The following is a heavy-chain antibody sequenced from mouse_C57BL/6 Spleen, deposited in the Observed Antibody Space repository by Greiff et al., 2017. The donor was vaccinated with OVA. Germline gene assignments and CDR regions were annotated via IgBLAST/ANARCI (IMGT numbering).Heavy chain of an antibody. Sequence: QVQLKQPGAELVKPGASVKMSCKASGYTFTSYWITWVKQRPGQGLEWIGDIYPGSGSTNYNEKFKSKATLTVDTSSSTAYMQLSSLTSEDSAVYYCARSPHYYDYDGDYAMDYWGQGTSVTVSS. CDR1: GYTFTSYW. J-gene: IGHJ4*01. CDR2: IYPGSGST. V-gene: IGHV1-55*01. D-gene: IGHD2-4*01. CDR3: ARSPHYYDYDGDYAMDY.